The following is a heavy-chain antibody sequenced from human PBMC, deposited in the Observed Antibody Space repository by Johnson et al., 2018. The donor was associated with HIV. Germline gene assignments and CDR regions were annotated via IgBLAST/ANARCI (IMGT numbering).Heavy chain of an antibody. J-gene: IGHJ3*02. Sequence: EVQLVESGGDLVQPGGSLKVSCAASGFTFSGSAMHWVRQASGKGLEWVGRIRNKANTYATAYAASVKGRFTISRDDSTNTAYLQMNSRRAEDTAVYYCVRDQGSGWPTNAFDIWGRGKGSPSLQ. CDR3: VRDQGSGWPTNAFDI. CDR2: IRNKANTYAT. CDR1: GFTFSGSA. D-gene: IGHD6-19*01. V-gene: IGHV3-73*02.